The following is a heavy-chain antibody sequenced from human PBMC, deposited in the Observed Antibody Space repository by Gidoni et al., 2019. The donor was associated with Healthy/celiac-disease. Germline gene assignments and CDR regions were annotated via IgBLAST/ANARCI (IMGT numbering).Heavy chain of an antibody. Sequence: QVQLVQSGAEVKKPGASVKVSCKASGYTFTGYYMHWVRQAPGQGLEWMGRINPNGGGTNYAQKFQGRVTMTRDTSISTAYMELSRLRSDDTAVYYCAREGDILTGYYRDLVYWGQGTLVTVSS. CDR2: INPNGGGT. J-gene: IGHJ4*02. CDR1: GYTFTGYY. V-gene: IGHV1-2*06. CDR3: AREGDILTGYYRDLVY. D-gene: IGHD3-9*01.